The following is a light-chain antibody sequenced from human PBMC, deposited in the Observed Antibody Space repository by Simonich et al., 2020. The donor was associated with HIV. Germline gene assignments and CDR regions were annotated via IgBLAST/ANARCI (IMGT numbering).Light chain of an antibody. CDR3: NSYTSSSPWV. V-gene: IGLV2-14*01. CDR2: DVN. CDR1: SSDVGGYKY. J-gene: IGLJ3*02. Sequence: QSAMTQPASVSGSPGQSITISCTRTSSDVGGYKYVSWYQKHQSKAHKLMIYDVNKRPSGVSNRFSGSKSGNTASLTISGLQAEDEADYYCNSYTSSSPWVFGGGTKLTVL.